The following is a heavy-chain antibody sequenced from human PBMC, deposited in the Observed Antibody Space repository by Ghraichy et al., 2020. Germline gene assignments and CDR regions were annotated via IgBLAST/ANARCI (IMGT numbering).Heavy chain of an antibody. D-gene: IGHD3-10*02. J-gene: IGHJ6*02. Sequence: GGSLRLSCAASGFTFSSYAMSWVRQAPGKGLEWVSAISGSGGSTYYADSVKGRFTISRDNSKNTLYLQMNSLRAEDTAVYYCAKNLIHVRNGLAYSYYYYGMDVWGQGTTVTVSS. CDR3: AKNLIHVRNGLAYSYYYYGMDV. V-gene: IGHV3-23*01. CDR2: ISGSGGST. CDR1: GFTFSSYA.